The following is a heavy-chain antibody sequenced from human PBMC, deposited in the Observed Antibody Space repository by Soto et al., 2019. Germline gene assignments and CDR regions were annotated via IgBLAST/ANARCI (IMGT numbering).Heavy chain of an antibody. D-gene: IGHD6-6*01. J-gene: IGHJ3*02. CDR2: IKSKTDGGTT. CDR3: TSLAAWYAFDI. CDR1: GFTFSNAW. V-gene: IGHV3-15*01. Sequence: GSLRLSCAASGFTFSNAWMSWVRQAPGKGLEWVGRIKSKTDGGTTDYAAPVKGRFTISRDDSKNTLYLQMNSLKTEDTAVYYCTSLAAWYAFDIWGQGTMVTVSS.